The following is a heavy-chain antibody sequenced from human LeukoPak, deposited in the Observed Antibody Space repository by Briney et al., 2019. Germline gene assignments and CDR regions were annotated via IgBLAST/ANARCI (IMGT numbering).Heavy chain of an antibody. J-gene: IGHJ3*02. CDR1: GGTFSSYA. Sequence: SVKVSCKAAGGTFSSYAIIWVRQAPGQGLEWMGGIIPIFGTANYAQKFQGRVTITADESTSTAYMELSSLRSEDTAVYYCASAVYSSTSYDAFDIWGQGTMVTVSS. V-gene: IGHV1-69*13. D-gene: IGHD6-6*01. CDR3: ASAVYSSTSYDAFDI. CDR2: IIPIFGTA.